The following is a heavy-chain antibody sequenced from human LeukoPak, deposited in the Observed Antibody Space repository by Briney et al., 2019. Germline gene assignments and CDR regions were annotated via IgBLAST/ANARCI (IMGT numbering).Heavy chain of an antibody. Sequence: PGRSLRLSCAASGFTFSNHGMHWVRQAPGKGLEWVAVIWYDGSNQYYADSVKGRFTISRDNAKNTLYLQMNSLRAEDTAVYYCARDKYYYGSGSYSGFDWGQGTLVTVSS. CDR1: GFTFSNHG. D-gene: IGHD3-10*01. CDR3: ARDKYYYGSGSYSGFD. V-gene: IGHV3-33*01. J-gene: IGHJ4*02. CDR2: IWYDGSNQ.